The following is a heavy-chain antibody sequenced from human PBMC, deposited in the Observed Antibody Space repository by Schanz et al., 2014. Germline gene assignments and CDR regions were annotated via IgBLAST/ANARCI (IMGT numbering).Heavy chain of an antibody. CDR2: IYNNGKT. CDR1: GGSIISSNYL. CDR3: TRHRVEWELVAPIDY. Sequence: QLQLHESGPGLVKPSETLSLTCTVSGGSIISSNYLWGWVRQPPGKGLEWIGNIYNNGKTYYSPSLKSGVTMSVDPSRNKFSLKLTSVTAADTGVFYCTRHRVEWELVAPIDYWGQGTLVYVSS. V-gene: IGHV4-39*01. D-gene: IGHD1-26*01. J-gene: IGHJ4*02.